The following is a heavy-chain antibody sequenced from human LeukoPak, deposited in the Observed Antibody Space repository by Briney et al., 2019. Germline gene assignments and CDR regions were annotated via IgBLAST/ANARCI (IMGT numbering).Heavy chain of an antibody. D-gene: IGHD2-2*01. CDR2: IYPGDSDT. V-gene: IGHV5-51*01. CDR1: GYSFTSYW. Sequence: GESLKISCKGSGYSFTSYWIGWVRQLPGKGLEWMGIIYPGDSDTRYSPSFQGQVTISADKSISTAYLQWISLKASYTAMYFCARRAVISTRRYQHIDYWGQGTLVTVFS. J-gene: IGHJ4*02. CDR3: ARRAVISTRRYQHIDY.